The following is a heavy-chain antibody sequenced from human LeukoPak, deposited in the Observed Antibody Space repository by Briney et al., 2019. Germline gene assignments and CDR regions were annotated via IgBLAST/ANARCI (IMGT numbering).Heavy chain of an antibody. D-gene: IGHD3-22*01. CDR2: INPNSGGT. CDR3: ARDAYYYDSSGLWYFDY. J-gene: IGHJ4*02. Sequence: ASVKVSCKASGYTFTGYYMHWVRQAPGQGLEWMGWINPNSGGTNYAQKFQGRVTMTRDTSISTAYMELSRLRSDDTAVYYCARDAYYYDSSGLWYFDYWGQGTLVTVPS. V-gene: IGHV1-2*02. CDR1: GYTFTGYY.